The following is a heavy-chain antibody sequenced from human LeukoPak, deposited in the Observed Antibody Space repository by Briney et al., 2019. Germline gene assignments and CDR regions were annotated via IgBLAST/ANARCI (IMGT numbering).Heavy chain of an antibody. Sequence: ASVKVSCKASGYTFTSYGISWVRQAPGQGLEWMGWISAYNGNTNYAQKLQGRVTMTTDTSTSTAHMELRSLRSDDTAVYYCARGGGSSSTYYYGMDVWGQGTTVTVSS. CDR1: GYTFTSYG. V-gene: IGHV1-18*01. J-gene: IGHJ6*02. CDR3: ARGGGSSSTYYYGMDV. D-gene: IGHD6-6*01. CDR2: ISAYNGNT.